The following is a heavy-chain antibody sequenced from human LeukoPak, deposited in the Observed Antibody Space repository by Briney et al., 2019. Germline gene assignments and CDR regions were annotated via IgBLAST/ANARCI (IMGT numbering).Heavy chain of an antibody. J-gene: IGHJ4*02. D-gene: IGHD3-10*01. CDR1: GFTFSSYA. CDR2: ISGSADIT. CDR3: VKRKYYESGPFDF. Sequence: GGSLRLSCAASGFTFSSYAMSWFRQAPGKGLEWVSIISGSADITYYADSVKGRFTISRDNSKNTLFLQMNSLRAEDTAIYYCVKRKYYESGPFDFWGQGTLVTVSS. V-gene: IGHV3-23*01.